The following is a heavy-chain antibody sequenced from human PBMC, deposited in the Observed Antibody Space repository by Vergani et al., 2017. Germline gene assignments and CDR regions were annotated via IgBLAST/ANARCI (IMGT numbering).Heavy chain of an antibody. CDR2: IFSNDEK. D-gene: IGHD3-22*01. CDR3: ARIVFYDSSGYLRLVAFDI. CDR1: GFSLSNARMG. V-gene: IGHV2-26*01. Sequence: QVTLKESGPVLVKPTETLTLTCTVSGFSLSNARMGVSWIRQPPGKALEWLAHIFSNDEKSYSTSLKSRLTISKDTSKSQVVLTMTNMDPWDTATYYCARIVFYDSSGYLRLVAFDIWGQGTMVTVSS. J-gene: IGHJ3*02.